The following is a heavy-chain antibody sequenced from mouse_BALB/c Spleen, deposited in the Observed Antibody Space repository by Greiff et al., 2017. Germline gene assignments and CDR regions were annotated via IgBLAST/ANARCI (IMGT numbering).Heavy chain of an antibody. Sequence: EVKLMESGGGLVQPGGSLRLSCATSGFTFTDYYMSWVRQPPGKALEWLGFIRNKANGYTTEYSASVMGRFTISRDNSQSILYLQMNTLRAEDSATYCCARDDYDEGHAMDYWGQGTSVTVSS. J-gene: IGHJ4*01. V-gene: IGHV7-3*02. CDR3: ARDDYDEGHAMDY. CDR2: IRNKANGYTT. CDR1: GFTFTDYY. D-gene: IGHD2-4*01.